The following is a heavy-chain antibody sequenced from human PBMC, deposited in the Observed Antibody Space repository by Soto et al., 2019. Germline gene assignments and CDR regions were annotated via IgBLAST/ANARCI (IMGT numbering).Heavy chain of an antibody. CDR1: GGTFSSYG. Sequence: QVQLVQSGAEVKKPGSSVKVSCKASGGTFSSYGISWVRQAPGQGLEWMGGIIPIFGTANYAQEFQGRVTITADKSTSTAYMELSSLRSEDTDVYYCARHTTISSNWFDPWGQGTLVTVSS. CDR2: IIPIFGTA. J-gene: IGHJ5*02. V-gene: IGHV1-69*06. CDR3: ARHTTISSNWFDP. D-gene: IGHD3-3*01.